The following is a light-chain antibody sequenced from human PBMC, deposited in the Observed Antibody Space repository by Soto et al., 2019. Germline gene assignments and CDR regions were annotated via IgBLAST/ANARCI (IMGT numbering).Light chain of an antibody. J-gene: IGLJ1*01. Sequence: QSVLTQPRSVSGSPGQSVTISCTGTSSDVGGYNYVSWYQQYPGKAPKVMIYAVTKRPSGVPDRISGSKSGNTASLTISGLQAEDEAVYYCCSYAGSYTHYVFGTGSKVTV. CDR2: AVT. V-gene: IGLV2-11*01. CDR3: CSYAGSYTHYV. CDR1: SSDVGGYNY.